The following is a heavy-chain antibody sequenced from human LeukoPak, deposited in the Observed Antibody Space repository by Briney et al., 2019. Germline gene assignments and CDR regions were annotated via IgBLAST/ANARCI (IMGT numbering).Heavy chain of an antibody. D-gene: IGHD6-6*01. CDR2: INWYGGSI. CDR3: ARVGTYSSSGYYYYMDV. CDR1: GFTFDDYG. V-gene: IGHV3-20*04. J-gene: IGHJ6*03. Sequence: GGSLRLSCAASGFTFDDYGMSWVRQAPGKGLDLVSGINWYGGSIGYAASVKGRFTISRDTAKNSLYLQMNSLRAEDTALYYCARVGTYSSSGYYYYMDVWGKGTTVTVSS.